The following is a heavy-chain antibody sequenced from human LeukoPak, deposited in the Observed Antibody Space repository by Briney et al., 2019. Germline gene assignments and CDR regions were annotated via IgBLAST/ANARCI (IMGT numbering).Heavy chain of an antibody. CDR3: ARDVADYYGSGSHMDV. CDR2: INHSGST. CDR1: GGSVSSSKW. J-gene: IGHJ6*02. D-gene: IGHD3-10*01. Sequence: SETLSLTCVVSGGSVSSSKWWSWVRQPPGKGLEWIGEINHSGSTNYNPSLKSRVTISVDTSKNQFSLKLSSVTAADTAVYYCARDVADYYGSGSHMDVWGQGTTVTVSS. V-gene: IGHV4-4*02.